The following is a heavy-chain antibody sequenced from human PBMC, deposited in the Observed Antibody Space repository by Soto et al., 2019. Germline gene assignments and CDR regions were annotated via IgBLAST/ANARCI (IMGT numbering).Heavy chain of an antibody. Sequence: GESLKISCKGSGYSFTSYWIGWVRQMPGKGLEWMGIIYPGDSDTRYSPSFQGQVTISADKSISTAYLQWSSLKASDTAMYYCARPSGTTGTTGYFDYWGQGTLVTVSS. J-gene: IGHJ4*02. CDR1: GYSFTSYW. CDR2: IYPGDSDT. CDR3: ARPSGTTGTTGYFDY. D-gene: IGHD1-1*01. V-gene: IGHV5-51*01.